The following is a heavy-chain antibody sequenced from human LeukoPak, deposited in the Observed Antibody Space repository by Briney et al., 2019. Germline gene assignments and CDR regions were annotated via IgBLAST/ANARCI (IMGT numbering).Heavy chain of an antibody. CDR1: GGSLSSSSYY. CDR3: ARQRSNQYYYYGMDV. V-gene: IGHV4-39*01. Sequence: SETLSLTCTVSGGSLSSSSYYWGWIRQPPGKGLEWIGSIYDSGSTYYNPSLKSRVTISVDTSKNQFSLKLSSVTAADTAVYYCARQRSNQYYYYGMDVWGQGTTVTVSS. J-gene: IGHJ6*02. D-gene: IGHD3-16*02. CDR2: IYDSGST.